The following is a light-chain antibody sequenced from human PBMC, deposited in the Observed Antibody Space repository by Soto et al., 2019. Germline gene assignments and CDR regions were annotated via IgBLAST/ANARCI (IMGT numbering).Light chain of an antibody. CDR3: SSYTSSSPHV. CDR1: SSEVGGYNY. J-gene: IGLJ1*01. V-gene: IGLV2-14*01. CDR2: EVS. Sequence: QSALTQPASVSGSPGQSITISCTGTSSEVGGYNYVAWYQQHPGKAPKLMIYEVSNRPSGVSNRFSGSKSGNTASLTISGLQAEDEADYYCSSYTSSSPHVFGTGTKLTVL.